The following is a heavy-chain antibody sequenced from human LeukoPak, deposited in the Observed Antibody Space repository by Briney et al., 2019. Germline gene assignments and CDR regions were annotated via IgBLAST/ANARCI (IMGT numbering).Heavy chain of an antibody. D-gene: IGHD5-12*01. CDR2: IYPGDSNT. CDR1: GYIFTKYW. J-gene: IGHJ6*03. CDR3: ARRASGYGKYYMDV. Sequence: PGESLKISCKGSGYIFTKYWIGWVRQMPGKGLEWVGIIYPGDSNTRYSPSFQGQVTISADKSISTAYLQWSSLKASDTAMYYCARRASGYGKYYMDVWGKGTTVTISS. V-gene: IGHV5-51*01.